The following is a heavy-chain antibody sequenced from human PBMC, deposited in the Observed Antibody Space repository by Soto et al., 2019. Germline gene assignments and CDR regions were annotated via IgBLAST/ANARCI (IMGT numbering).Heavy chain of an antibody. J-gene: IGHJ4*02. CDR3: ARHFGYLFDY. CDR1: GGSISSSSYY. V-gene: IGHV4-39*01. CDR2: IYYSGST. Sequence: PSETLSLTCTVSGGSISSSSYYWGWIRQPPGKGLDWIGSIYYSGSTYYNPSLRSRVTISVDTSKNQFSLKLSSVTAADTAVYYCARHFGYLFDYWGQGTLVTVSS. D-gene: IGHD6-25*01.